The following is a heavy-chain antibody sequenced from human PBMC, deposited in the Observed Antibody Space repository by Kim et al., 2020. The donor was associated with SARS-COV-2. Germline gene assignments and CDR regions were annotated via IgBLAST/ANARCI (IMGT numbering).Heavy chain of an antibody. CDR2: IKSKTDGGTT. CDR1: GFTFSNAW. J-gene: IGHJ4*02. CDR3: TTDGGEDIVVVPAAMVDY. V-gene: IGHV3-15*01. Sequence: GGSLRLSCAASGFTFSNAWMSWVRQAPGKGLEWVGRIKSKTDGGTTDYAAPVKGRFTISRDDSKNTLYLQMNSLKTEDTAVYYCTTDGGEDIVVVPAAMVDYWGQGTLVTVSS. D-gene: IGHD2-2*01.